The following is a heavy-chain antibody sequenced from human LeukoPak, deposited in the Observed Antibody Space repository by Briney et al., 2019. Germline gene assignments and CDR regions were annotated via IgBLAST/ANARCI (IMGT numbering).Heavy chain of an antibody. CDR1: GGSISTYY. Sequence: SETLSLTCTVSGGSISTYYWSWIRQPPGKGLEWIGYVYYSGTTNYKYKSSLKSRVTISVDTSRNQFSLRLSSVTAADTAVYYCARSDRDLWYFDLWGRGTLVTVSS. J-gene: IGHJ2*01. V-gene: IGHV4-59*01. CDR2: VYYSGTT. CDR3: ARSDRDLWYFDL.